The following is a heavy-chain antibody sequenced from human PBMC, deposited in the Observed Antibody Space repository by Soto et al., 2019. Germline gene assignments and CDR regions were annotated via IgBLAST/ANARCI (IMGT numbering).Heavy chain of an antibody. CDR2: INHSGST. J-gene: IGHJ6*03. CDR1: GGSFSGYY. D-gene: IGHD3-3*01. Sequence: PSETLSLTCAVYGGSFSGYYWSWIRQPPGKGLEWIGEINHSGSTNYNPSLKSRVTISVDTSKNQFSLKLSSVTAADTAVYYCARVNDFGSGYYYMDVWGKGTTVTVSS. CDR3: ARVNDFGSGYYYMDV. V-gene: IGHV4-34*01.